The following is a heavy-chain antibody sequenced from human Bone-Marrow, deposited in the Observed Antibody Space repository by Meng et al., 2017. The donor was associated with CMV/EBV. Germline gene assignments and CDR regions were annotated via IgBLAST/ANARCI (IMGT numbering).Heavy chain of an antibody. V-gene: IGHV3-23*01. D-gene: IGHD2-2*01. Sequence: GGSLRLSCAASGFTFSSYAMSWVRQAPGKGLEWVAVIWYGGANKNYADSVKGRFTISRDNSKNTLYLQMNSLRGEDTAVYYCPKSSSTPGFFYGMDVWGQGTTVTVSS. J-gene: IGHJ6*02. CDR3: PKSSSTPGFFYGMDV. CDR2: IWYGGANK. CDR1: GFTFSSYA.